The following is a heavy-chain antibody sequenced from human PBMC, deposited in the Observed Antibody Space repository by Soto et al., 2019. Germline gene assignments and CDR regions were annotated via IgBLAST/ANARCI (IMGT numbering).Heavy chain of an antibody. D-gene: IGHD5-18*01. J-gene: IGHJ4*02. CDR1: GYIFSGYY. Sequence: VASVKVSFKASGYIFSGYYIHWLRQAPGQGLEWMGWINPKTGGTKYTQKFQGRVTLTRDTSSSTAYMELSSVTSDDTAVYYCARDEIQLWFEGPPFDYWGQGTLVTVSS. CDR2: INPKTGGT. CDR3: ARDEIQLWFEGPPFDY. V-gene: IGHV1-2*02.